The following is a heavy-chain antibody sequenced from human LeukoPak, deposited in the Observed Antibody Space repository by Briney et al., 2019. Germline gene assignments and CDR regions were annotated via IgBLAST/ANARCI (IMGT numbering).Heavy chain of an antibody. CDR3: VKDHWVGYSGYDRRFDY. V-gene: IGHV3-64D*06. J-gene: IGHJ4*02. Sequence: TGGSLRLSCSASGFTFSSYAMHWVRQAPGKGLEYVSAISSNGGSTYYADSVKGRFTISRDNSKNTLYLQMSSLRAEDTAVYYCVKDHWVGYSGYDRRFDYWGQGTLVTVSP. CDR2: ISSNGGST. CDR1: GFTFSSYA. D-gene: IGHD5-12*01.